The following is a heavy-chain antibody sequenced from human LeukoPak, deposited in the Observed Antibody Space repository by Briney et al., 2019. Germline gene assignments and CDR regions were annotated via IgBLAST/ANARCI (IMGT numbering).Heavy chain of an antibody. CDR3: ARARGYSYGETPLYFDY. D-gene: IGHD5-18*01. Sequence: SETLSLTCTVSGGSISSGGYYWSWIRQHPGKGLEWIGYIYYSGSTYYNPSLKSRVTISVDTSKNQLSLKLSSVTAADTAVYYCARARGYSYGETPLYFDYWGQGTLVTVSS. CDR2: IYYSGST. J-gene: IGHJ4*02. CDR1: GGSISSGGYY. V-gene: IGHV4-31*03.